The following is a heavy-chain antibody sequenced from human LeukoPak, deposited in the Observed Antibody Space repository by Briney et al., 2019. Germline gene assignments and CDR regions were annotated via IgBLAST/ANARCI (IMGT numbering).Heavy chain of an antibody. D-gene: IGHD3-10*01. J-gene: IGHJ4*02. V-gene: IGHV4-39*01. CDR1: GGSISSGSYY. Sequence: SETLSLTYNVSGGSISSGSYYWGWIRQPPGKGLEWIGSIYYSGTTYYNPSLKSRVTISVDTSKNQFSLKLSSVTAADTALYYCAKHYMGSSYNHGLDCWGQGTLVTVSS. CDR3: AKHYMGSSYNHGLDC. CDR2: IYYSGTT.